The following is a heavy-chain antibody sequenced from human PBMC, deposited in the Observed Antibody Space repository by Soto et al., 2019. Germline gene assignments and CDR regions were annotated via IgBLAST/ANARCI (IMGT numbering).Heavy chain of an antibody. CDR3: ARDQITGTTSSGYYYYGMDV. CDR2: INPSGGST. Sequence: ASVKVSCKASGYTFTSYYMHWVRQAPGQGLEWMGIINPSGGSTSYAQKFQGRVTMTRDTSTSTVYMELSSLRSEDTAVYYCARDQITGTTSSGYYYYGMDVWGQGTTVTVSS. D-gene: IGHD1-7*01. J-gene: IGHJ6*02. CDR1: GYTFTSYY. V-gene: IGHV1-46*01.